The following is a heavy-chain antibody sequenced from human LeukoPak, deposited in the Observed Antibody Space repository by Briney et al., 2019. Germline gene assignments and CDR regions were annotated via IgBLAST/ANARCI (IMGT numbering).Heavy chain of an antibody. J-gene: IGHJ3*02. CDR1: GFTFSSYS. CDR2: ISSSSSTI. D-gene: IGHD3-3*01. Sequence: GGSLRLSCAASGFTFSSYSMNWVRQAPGKGLEWVSYISSSSSTIYYADSVKGRFTISRDSAKNSLYLQMYSLRAEDTAVYYCARDYYYDFWSGFDAFDIWGQGTMVTVSS. V-gene: IGHV3-48*01. CDR3: ARDYYYDFWSGFDAFDI.